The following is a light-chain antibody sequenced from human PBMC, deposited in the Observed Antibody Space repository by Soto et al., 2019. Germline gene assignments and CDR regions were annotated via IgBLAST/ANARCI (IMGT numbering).Light chain of an antibody. CDR3: SSYTSSRDV. Sequence: QSALTQPASVSGSPGQSITISCTGTSSDVGGYNYVSWYQQHPGKAPKLMIYDVSNRPSGVSNRFSGSKSGNTASLTISGLQAGDEADYYCSSYTSSRDVFGTGTKVTVL. V-gene: IGLV2-14*01. CDR1: SSDVGGYNY. J-gene: IGLJ1*01. CDR2: DVS.